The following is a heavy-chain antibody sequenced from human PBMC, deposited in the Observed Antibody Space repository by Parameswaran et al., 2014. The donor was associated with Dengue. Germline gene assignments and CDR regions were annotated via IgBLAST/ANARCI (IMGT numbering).Heavy chain of an antibody. D-gene: IGHD3-10*01. CDR2: IKSKTDGGTT. Sequence: RWIRQPPGKGLEWVGRIKSKTDGGTTDYAAPVKGRFTISRDDSKNTLYLQMNSLKTEDTTVYYCTTGRYYGSGYFDYWGQGTLVTVSS. J-gene: IGHJ4*02. CDR3: TTGRYYGSGYFDY. V-gene: IGHV3-15*01.